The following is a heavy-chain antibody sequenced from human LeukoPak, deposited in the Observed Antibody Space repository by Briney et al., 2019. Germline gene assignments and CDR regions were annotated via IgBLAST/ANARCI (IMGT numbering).Heavy chain of an antibody. J-gene: IGHJ6*03. CDR3: ARGRGTSGSNRDFYYYYYMDV. V-gene: IGHV1-3*01. Sequence: ASVKVSCKASGYIFADYAIHWLRQAPGQRPEWMGWMNAGNGNTKYSQKFQGRITLIRDTSAATAYMELSSLRHDDLAVYYCARGRGTSGSNRDFYYYYYMDVWGKGTTVTVSS. D-gene: IGHD2-15*01. CDR2: MNAGNGNT. CDR1: GYIFADYA.